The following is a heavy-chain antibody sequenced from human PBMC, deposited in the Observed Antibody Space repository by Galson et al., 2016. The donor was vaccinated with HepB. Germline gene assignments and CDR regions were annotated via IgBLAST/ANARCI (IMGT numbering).Heavy chain of an antibody. Sequence: GLEWVSSISSSSSYIYYADSVKGRFTISRDNAKNSLYPQMNSLRAEDTAVYYCARGDIVGAIFDYWGQGTLVTVSS. CDR2: ISSSSSYI. J-gene: IGHJ4*02. V-gene: IGHV3-21*01. CDR3: ARGDIVGAIFDY. D-gene: IGHD1-26*01.